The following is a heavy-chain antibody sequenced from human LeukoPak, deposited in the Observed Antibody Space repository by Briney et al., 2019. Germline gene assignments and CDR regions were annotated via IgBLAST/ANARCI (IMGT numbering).Heavy chain of an antibody. D-gene: IGHD6-13*01. V-gene: IGHV1-46*01. CDR2: INPSGGT. J-gene: IGHJ4*02. Sequence: GASVKVSCKASGHTFSIYNMHWVRQAPGQGLEWMGIINPSGGTSYARKFQGRVTMTRDTSTTTVHMELSSLRSEDTAVYYCAREAVAATGLDYWGQGTLVTVSS. CDR1: GHTFSIYN. CDR3: AREAVAATGLDY.